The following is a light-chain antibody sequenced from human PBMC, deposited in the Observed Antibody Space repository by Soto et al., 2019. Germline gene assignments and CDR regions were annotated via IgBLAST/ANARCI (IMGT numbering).Light chain of an antibody. J-gene: IGLJ1*01. V-gene: IGLV1-40*01. CDR1: SSNIGAGYD. Sequence: QSVLTQPPSVSGAPGQSVTISCTGSSSNIGAGYDVHWYQQLPGTAPKLLIYGNSNRPSGVPDRFSGFKSGTSASLAITGLQAEDEADYYCQSYDSSLSGSVFGTGTKVTVL. CDR2: GNS. CDR3: QSYDSSLSGSV.